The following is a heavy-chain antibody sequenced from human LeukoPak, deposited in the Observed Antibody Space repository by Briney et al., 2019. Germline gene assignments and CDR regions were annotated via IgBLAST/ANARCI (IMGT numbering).Heavy chain of an antibody. Sequence: SETLSLTCTVSGGSISSYYWSWIRQPPGKGLEWIGYIYYSGSTNYNPSLKSRVTISVDTSKNQFSLKLSSVTAADTAVYYCARGRKDGYNGGYFDYWGQGTLVTVSS. CDR2: IYYSGST. J-gene: IGHJ4*02. D-gene: IGHD5-24*01. CDR3: ARGRKDGYNGGYFDY. CDR1: GGSISSYY. V-gene: IGHV4-59*12.